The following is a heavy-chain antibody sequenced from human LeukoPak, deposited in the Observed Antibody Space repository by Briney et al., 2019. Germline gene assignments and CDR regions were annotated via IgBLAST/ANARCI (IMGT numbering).Heavy chain of an antibody. J-gene: IGHJ6*02. CDR3: AKWGAVASDSRGMDV. V-gene: IGHV3-21*04. CDR2: ISSSSSYI. Sequence: GSPRLSCAASGFAFSSYSMNWVRQAPGKGLEWVSSISSSSSYIYYADSVKGRFTISRDNSKNTLYLQMNSLRAEDTAIYYCAKWGAVASDSRGMDVWGQGTTVTVSS. CDR1: GFAFSSYS. D-gene: IGHD6-19*01.